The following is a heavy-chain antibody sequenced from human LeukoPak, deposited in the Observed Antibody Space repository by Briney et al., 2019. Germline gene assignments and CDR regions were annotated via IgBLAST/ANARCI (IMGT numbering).Heavy chain of an antibody. CDR3: ARSPREYYFDY. Sequence: GGSLRLSCAASGFTFSSYSMNWVRQAPGKGLEWVSSISSSSYIYYADSVKGRFTISRDNAKNSLYLQMNSLRAEDTAVYYCARSPREYYFDYWGQGTLVTVSS. CDR2: ISSSSYI. CDR1: GFTFSSYS. J-gene: IGHJ4*02. D-gene: IGHD3-10*01. V-gene: IGHV3-21*01.